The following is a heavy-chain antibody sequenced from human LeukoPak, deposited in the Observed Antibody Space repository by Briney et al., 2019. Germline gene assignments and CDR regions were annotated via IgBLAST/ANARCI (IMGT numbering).Heavy chain of an antibody. CDR3: ARSHSVWTSFDY. J-gene: IGHJ4*02. V-gene: IGHV4-59*01. D-gene: IGHD3/OR15-3a*01. Sequence: NSSETLSLTCTVSGGSISTYYWSWIRQPPGEGLEWIGYIYYSGSTNYNPSLKSRVTISLDTSKNQFSLKLSSVTAADTAVYYCARSHSVWTSFDYWGQGTLVTVSS. CDR2: IYYSGST. CDR1: GGSISTYY.